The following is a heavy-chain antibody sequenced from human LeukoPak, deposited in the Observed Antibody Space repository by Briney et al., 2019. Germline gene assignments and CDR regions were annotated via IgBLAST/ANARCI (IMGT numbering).Heavy chain of an antibody. D-gene: IGHD1-26*01. CDR2: IYYSGST. J-gene: IGHJ3*02. CDR1: GGSISSYY. Sequence: SETLTLTCTVSGGSISSYYWSWIRQPPGKGLEWIGYIYYSGSTNYNPSLKSRVAMSVDTSKNQFSLKLRSVTAADTAVYYCARDREFSGSYPDAFDIWGQGRMVTVSS. CDR3: ARDREFSGSYPDAFDI. V-gene: IGHV4-59*01.